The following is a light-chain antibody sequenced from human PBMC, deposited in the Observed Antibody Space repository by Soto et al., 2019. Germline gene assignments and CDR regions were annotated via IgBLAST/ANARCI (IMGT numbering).Light chain of an antibody. CDR1: SSDVGGYNY. J-gene: IGLJ1*01. Sequence: QSVLTQPASVSGSPGQSIAISCTGTSSDVGGYNYVSWYQQHPGKAPKLMIHDVSKRPSGVSDRFSGSKSGNTASLTVSGLQAEDEADYYCCSYAGSYTLYVFGTGTKVTV. CDR2: DVS. V-gene: IGLV2-11*01. CDR3: CSYAGSYTLYV.